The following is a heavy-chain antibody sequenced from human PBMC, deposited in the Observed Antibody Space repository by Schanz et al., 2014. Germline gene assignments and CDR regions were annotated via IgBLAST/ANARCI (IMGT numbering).Heavy chain of an antibody. J-gene: IGHJ3*02. CDR1: GDSISSYY. D-gene: IGHD6-13*01. CDR3: AREPGESSSWFQDSLFGFDI. V-gene: IGHV4-4*07. CDR2: IYTSGST. Sequence: QVQLQESGPGLVKPSETLSLTCTVSGDSISSYYWTWIRQPAGKGLEWIGRIYTSGSTNYNPSLKSRVTRSLGTSKNQFSRKLSSVTAADTAVYYCAREPGESSSWFQDSLFGFDIWGQGTMVTVSS.